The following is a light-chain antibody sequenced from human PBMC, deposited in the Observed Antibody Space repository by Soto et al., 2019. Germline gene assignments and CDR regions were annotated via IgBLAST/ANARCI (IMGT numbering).Light chain of an antibody. V-gene: IGLV2-23*01. J-gene: IGLJ1*01. CDR3: CSYAGSSTYV. Sequence: QFVLTQPASVSGSPGQSITISCTGTSSDVGSYNLVSWYQQHPGKAPKLMICEGSKRPSGVSNRFSGSKSGNTASLTISGLQAEDEADYYCCSYAGSSTYVFGTGTKVTV. CDR1: SSDVGSYNL. CDR2: EGS.